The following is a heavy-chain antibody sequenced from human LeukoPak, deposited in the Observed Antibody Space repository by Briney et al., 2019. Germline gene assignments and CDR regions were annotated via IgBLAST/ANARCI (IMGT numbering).Heavy chain of an antibody. CDR3: ARHNEWELPSRELDYGMDV. V-gene: IGHV5-51*01. CDR2: IYPGDSDT. J-gene: IGHJ6*02. Sequence: GESLKISCKGSGYSFTSYWIGWVRQMPGKGLEWMGIIYPGDSDTRYSPSFQGQVTISADKSISTAYLQWSSLKASDTAMYYCARHNEWELPSRELDYGMDVWGQGTTVTVSS. CDR1: GYSFTSYW. D-gene: IGHD1-26*01.